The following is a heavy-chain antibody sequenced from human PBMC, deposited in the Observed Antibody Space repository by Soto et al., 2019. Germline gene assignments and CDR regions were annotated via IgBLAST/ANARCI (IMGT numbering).Heavy chain of an antibody. J-gene: IGHJ6*02. CDR1: GFTFSSYG. Sequence: QVQLVESGGGVVQPWRSLRLSCAASGFTFSSYGMHWVRQAPGKGLEWVAVISYDGRNKYYAESVKGRFTISRDNSKNTLLMQMNSLRADDTAVYYCARDQDIVAPTRTGYYYYGMDVWGQGTTVTVSS. D-gene: IGHD5-12*01. CDR3: ARDQDIVAPTRTGYYYYGMDV. CDR2: ISYDGRNK. V-gene: IGHV3-30*03.